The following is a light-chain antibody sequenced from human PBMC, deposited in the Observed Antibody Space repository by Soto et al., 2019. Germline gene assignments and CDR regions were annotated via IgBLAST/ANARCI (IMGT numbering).Light chain of an antibody. CDR1: QSVSSNY. Sequence: DIVLTQSPGTLSLSPGQRATLSCRASQSVSSNYLAWYQQRPGQAPRLLIYGASTRATGIPDRFSGSGSGTDFTLTISRLEPEDFAVYYCQQFSSYPLTFGGGTKGDIK. CDR2: GAS. V-gene: IGKV3-20*01. CDR3: QQFSSYPLT. J-gene: IGKJ4*01.